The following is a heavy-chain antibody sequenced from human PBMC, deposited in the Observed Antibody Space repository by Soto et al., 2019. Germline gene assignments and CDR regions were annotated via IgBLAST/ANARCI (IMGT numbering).Heavy chain of an antibody. V-gene: IGHV3-30*18. CDR3: AKEVGEWLLTGSGLGY. CDR1: GFTFSSYG. Sequence: QVQLVESGGGVVQPGRSLRLSCAASGFTFSSYGMHWVRQAPGKGLEWVAVISYDGSNKYYADSVKGRFTISRDNSKNTLYLQMNSLRAEDTAVYYCAKEVGEWLLTGSGLGYWGQGTLVTVSS. D-gene: IGHD5-12*01. J-gene: IGHJ4*02. CDR2: ISYDGSNK.